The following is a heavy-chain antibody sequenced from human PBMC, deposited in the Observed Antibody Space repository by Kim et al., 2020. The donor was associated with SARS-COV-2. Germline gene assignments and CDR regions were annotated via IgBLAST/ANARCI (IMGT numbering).Heavy chain of an antibody. J-gene: IGHJ3*02. CDR3: AQGDDFWSGSGAGAFDI. V-gene: IGHV4-31*02. Sequence: LKSRVTISVDTSKNQFSLKLSSVTAADTAVYYCAQGDDFWSGSGAGAFDIWGQGTMVTVSS. D-gene: IGHD3-3*01.